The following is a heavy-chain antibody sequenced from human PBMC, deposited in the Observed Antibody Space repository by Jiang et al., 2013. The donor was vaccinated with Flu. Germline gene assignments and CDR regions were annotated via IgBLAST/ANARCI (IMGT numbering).Heavy chain of an antibody. V-gene: IGHV1-2*02. Sequence: SGAEVKKPGASVKVSCKASGYTFTGYYMHWVRQAPGQGLEWMGWINPNSGGTNYAQKFQGRVTMTRDTSISTAYMELSRLRSDDTAVYYCARDPPRGYSSSWFLMDVWGQGTTVTVSS. J-gene: IGHJ6*02. CDR3: ARDPPRGYSSSWFLMDV. CDR1: GYTFTGYY. D-gene: IGHD6-13*01. CDR2: INPNSGGT.